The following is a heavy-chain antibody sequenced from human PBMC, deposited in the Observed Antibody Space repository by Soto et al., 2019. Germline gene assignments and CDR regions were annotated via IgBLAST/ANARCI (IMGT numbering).Heavy chain of an antibody. CDR3: AKDRWRTIFGMVYSHGMDV. Sequence: PGGSLRLSCAASGFTFSNSAMSWVRQPPGKGLEWVSAISDSGSRTNYADSVKGRFTISRDNSKNTLYLQMNSLRAEDTAVYYCAKDRWRTIFGMVYSHGMDVWGQGTTVTVSS. J-gene: IGHJ6*02. V-gene: IGHV3-23*01. CDR1: GFTFSNSA. D-gene: IGHD3-3*01. CDR2: ISDSGSRT.